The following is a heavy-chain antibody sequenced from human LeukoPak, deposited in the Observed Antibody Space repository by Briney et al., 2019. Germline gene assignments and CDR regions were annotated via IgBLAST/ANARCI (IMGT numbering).Heavy chain of an antibody. Sequence: ASVKVSRKASGYTFTSNYMHWVRQAPGQGLEWMGVIAPSSGTTSYAQKFQGRVTMTRDTSTSTLYMELSSLTSEDTAVYYCARASGSSAVPFDYWGQGTLVTVSS. V-gene: IGHV1-46*01. J-gene: IGHJ4*02. CDR3: ARASGSSAVPFDY. CDR2: IAPSSGTT. CDR1: GYTFTSNY. D-gene: IGHD3-10*01.